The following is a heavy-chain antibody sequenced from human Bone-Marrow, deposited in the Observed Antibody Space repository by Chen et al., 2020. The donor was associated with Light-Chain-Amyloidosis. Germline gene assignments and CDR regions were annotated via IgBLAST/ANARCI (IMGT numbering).Heavy chain of an antibody. CDR1: GFIFDDYA. CDR3: TKVSTVAGPGDAFDI. J-gene: IGHJ3*02. D-gene: IGHD6-19*01. V-gene: IGHV3-9*01. CDR2: ISWDSALI. Sequence: EVQLVESGGGFVQPGRSLRLSCAASGFIFDDYAMNWVRQAPGKGLEWVSGISWDSALIRYADSVKGRFTISRDNAKNSLYLQMDSLRADDTAFYYCTKVSTVAGPGDAFDIWGQGTMVTVSS.